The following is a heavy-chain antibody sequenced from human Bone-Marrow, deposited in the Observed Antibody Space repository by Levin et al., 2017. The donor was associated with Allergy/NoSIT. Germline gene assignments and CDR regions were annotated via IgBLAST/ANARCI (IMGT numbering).Heavy chain of an antibody. V-gene: IGHV4-31*03. Sequence: SQTLSLTCTVSGGSISSGGYYWSWIRQHPGKGLEWIGYIYYSGSTYYNPSLKSRVTISVDTSKNQFSLKLSSVTAADTAVYYCASGIAARCCYFDYWGQGTLVTVSS. CDR1: GGSISSGGYY. CDR3: ASGIAARCCYFDY. J-gene: IGHJ4*02. CDR2: IYYSGST. D-gene: IGHD6-6*01.